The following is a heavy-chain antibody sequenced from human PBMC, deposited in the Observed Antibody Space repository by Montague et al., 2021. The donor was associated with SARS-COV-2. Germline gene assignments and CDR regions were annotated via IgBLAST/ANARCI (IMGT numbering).Heavy chain of an antibody. CDR1: GGSFSGYY. J-gene: IGHJ2*01. CDR2: IYYSGST. CDR3: ARHYYDSSGDYSPGYLDL. D-gene: IGHD3-22*01. Sequence: SETLSLTCAVYGGSFSGYYWSWIRQPPGKGLEWIGSIYYSGSTYYNPSPKSRVTISVDTSENQFSLKLSSVTAADTAVYYCARHYYDSSGDYSPGYLDLWGRGTLATVPS. V-gene: IGHV4-34*01.